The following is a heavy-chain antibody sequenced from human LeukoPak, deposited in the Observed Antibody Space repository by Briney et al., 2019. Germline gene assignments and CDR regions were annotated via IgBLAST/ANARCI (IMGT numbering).Heavy chain of an antibody. CDR2: IIPIFGTA. CDR1: GGTFSSYA. D-gene: IGHD3-3*01. J-gene: IGHJ4*02. V-gene: IGHV1-69*05. Sequence: SVKVSCKASGGTFSSYAISWVRQAPGQGLEWMGGIIPIFGTANYAQKFQGRVTITTDESTSTAYMELSSLRSEDTAVYYCARDMGDTIFGVAFDHWGQGTLVTVSS. CDR3: ARDMGDTIFGVAFDH.